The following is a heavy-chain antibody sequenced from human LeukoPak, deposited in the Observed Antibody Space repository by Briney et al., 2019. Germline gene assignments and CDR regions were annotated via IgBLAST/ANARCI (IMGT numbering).Heavy chain of an antibody. CDR3: ARGYGSGSWARGYYYMDV. CDR1: SGSFSGYY. D-gene: IGHD3-10*01. CDR2: INHSGST. V-gene: IGHV4-34*01. J-gene: IGHJ6*03. Sequence: SETLSLTCAVYSGSFSGYYWSWLRQPPGKGLEWIGEINHSGSTNYNPSLKSRVTISVDTSKNQFSLKLSSVTAADTAVYYCARGYGSGSWARGYYYMDVWGKGTTVTISS.